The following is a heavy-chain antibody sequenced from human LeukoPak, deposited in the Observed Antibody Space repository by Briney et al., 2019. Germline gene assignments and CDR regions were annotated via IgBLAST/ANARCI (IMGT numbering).Heavy chain of an antibody. D-gene: IGHD7-27*01. V-gene: IGHV1-46*01. J-gene: IGHJ4*02. CDR2: INPSGGST. CDR3: ATELGMRKDFDY. CDR1: GYTFTSYY. Sequence: ASVKVSCKASGYTFTSYYMHWVRQAPGQGLEWMGIINPSGGSTSYAQKFQGRVTMTRDTSTSTVYTELSSLRSEDTAVYYCATELGMRKDFDYWGQGTLVTVSS.